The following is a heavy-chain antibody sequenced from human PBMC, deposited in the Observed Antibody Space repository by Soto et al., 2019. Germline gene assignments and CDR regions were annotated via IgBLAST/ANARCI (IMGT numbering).Heavy chain of an antibody. D-gene: IGHD2-15*01. Sequence: QVQLVESGGGVVQPGGSLRLSCAASGFTFRNYAMHWVRQAPGKGLECLAVIAYDGSNAFYRDSVKGRFTISRDNSKKTLYLHMNRLISEDTGVYYCARGDREDILVVVGARPGEYGIDSWGQGATVTVSS. CDR1: GFTFRNYA. CDR2: IAYDGSNA. J-gene: IGHJ6*02. V-gene: IGHV3-30-3*01. CDR3: ARGDREDILVVVGARPGEYGIDS.